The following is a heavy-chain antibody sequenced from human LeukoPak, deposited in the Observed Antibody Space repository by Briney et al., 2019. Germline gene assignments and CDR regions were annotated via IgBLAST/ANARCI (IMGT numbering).Heavy chain of an antibody. CDR2: ISWHGGNT. V-gene: IGHV3-9*01. Sequence: PGRSLRLSCAASGFTFDDYAMQWVRPAPGKGLEWVSGISWHGGNTAYADSVKGRFTISRDNAKNSLYLQMNSLRAEDTALYYCAKAEGIQLWLPLDYWGQGALVTVSS. D-gene: IGHD5-18*01. J-gene: IGHJ4*02. CDR3: AKAEGIQLWLPLDY. CDR1: GFTFDDYA.